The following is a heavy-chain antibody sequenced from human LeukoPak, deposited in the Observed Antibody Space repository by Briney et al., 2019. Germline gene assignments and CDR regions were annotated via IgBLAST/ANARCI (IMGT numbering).Heavy chain of an antibody. J-gene: IGHJ6*03. CDR3: AREGTARPYYYYYMDV. CDR1: GFTVSSNY. D-gene: IGHD2-8*02. CDR2: IYSGGST. Sequence: GGSLRLSCAASGFTVSSNYMSWVRQAPGKGLEWVSVIYSGGSTYYADSVKGRFTISRDNSKNTLYLQMNSLRAEDTAVYYCAREGTARPYYYYYMDVWGKGTTVTVSS. V-gene: IGHV3-53*01.